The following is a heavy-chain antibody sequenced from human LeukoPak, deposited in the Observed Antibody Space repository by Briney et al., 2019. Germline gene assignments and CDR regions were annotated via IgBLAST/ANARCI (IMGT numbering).Heavy chain of an antibody. D-gene: IGHD6-19*01. CDR1: GGSISSYY. CDR2: IYTSGST. Sequence: SETLSLTCTVSGGSISSYYWSWIRQPAGKGLEWIGRIYTSGSTNYNPSLESRVTMSVDTSKNQFSLKLSSVTAADTAVYYCATGYSSGWDFDYWGQGTLVTVSS. V-gene: IGHV4-4*07. CDR3: ATGYSSGWDFDY. J-gene: IGHJ4*02.